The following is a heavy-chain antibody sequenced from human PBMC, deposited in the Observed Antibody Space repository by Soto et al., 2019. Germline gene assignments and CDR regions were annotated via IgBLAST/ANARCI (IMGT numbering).Heavy chain of an antibody. V-gene: IGHV3-30-3*01. CDR1: GFTFRSYA. CDR3: ARAGSISMIIVTSFDP. J-gene: IGHJ5*02. Sequence: GGSLRLSCAASGFTFRSYAMHWVRQAPGKGLEWVAVISYGGSNEHYADSVKGRFTISRDNSRNTLYLQMNSLRAEDTAVYYCARAGSISMIIVTSFDPWGQGTLVPVSS. D-gene: IGHD3-22*01. CDR2: ISYGGSNE.